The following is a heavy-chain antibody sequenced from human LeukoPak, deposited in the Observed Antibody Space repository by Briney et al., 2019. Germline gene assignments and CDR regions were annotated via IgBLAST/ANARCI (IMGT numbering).Heavy chain of an antibody. Sequence: ASVKVSCKVFGYTLTELSMHWVRQAPGKGLEWMGGFDPEDGETIYAQKFQGRVTMTEDTSTDTAYMELSSLRSEDTAVYYCAKSLSGSYIFDYWGQGTLVTVSS. J-gene: IGHJ4*02. CDR1: GYTLTELS. CDR2: FDPEDGET. D-gene: IGHD1-26*01. V-gene: IGHV1-24*01. CDR3: AKSLSGSYIFDY.